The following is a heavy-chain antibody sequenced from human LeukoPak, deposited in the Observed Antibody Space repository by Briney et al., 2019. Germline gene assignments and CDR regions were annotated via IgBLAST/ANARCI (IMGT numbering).Heavy chain of an antibody. J-gene: IGHJ4*02. Sequence: GGSLRLSCAASGFTFSDHAMSWVRQAPAKGLEWVSSINGNGGGSYYIDSVKGRFTVSRDNSENALYLQMNSLRAEDTAVYYCARATQLWFVDFWGQGTLVTVSS. CDR3: ARATQLWFVDF. CDR2: INGNGGGS. D-gene: IGHD5-18*01. V-gene: IGHV3-23*01. CDR1: GFTFSDHA.